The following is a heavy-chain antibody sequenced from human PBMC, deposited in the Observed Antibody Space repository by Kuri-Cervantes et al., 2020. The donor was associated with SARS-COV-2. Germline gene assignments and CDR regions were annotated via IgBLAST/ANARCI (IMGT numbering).Heavy chain of an antibody. CDR2: IIPIFGTA. D-gene: IGHD3-22*01. CDR3: ARYYYDSSGYPYFDY. CDR1: GGTFSSYA. V-gene: IGHV1-69*13. J-gene: IGHJ4*02. Sequence: SVKVSCKASGGTFSSYAISWVRQAPGQGLEWMGGIIPIFGTANYAQKFQGRVTITADESTSTAYMELSSLGSDDTAVYYCARYYYDSSGYPYFDYWGQGTLVTVSS.